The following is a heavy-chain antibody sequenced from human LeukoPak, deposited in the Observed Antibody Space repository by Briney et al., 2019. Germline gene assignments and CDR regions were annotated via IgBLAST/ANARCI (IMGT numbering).Heavy chain of an antibody. Sequence: GGSLRLSCAASGFTFSSYEMNWVRQAPGMGLEWVSYISSSGSTIYYADSVKGRFTISRDNAKNSLYLQMNSLRAEDTAVYYCARSTYGDYSPYFDYWGQGTLVTVFS. V-gene: IGHV3-48*03. CDR1: GFTFSSYE. J-gene: IGHJ4*02. CDR3: ARSTYGDYSPYFDY. D-gene: IGHD4-17*01. CDR2: ISSSGSTI.